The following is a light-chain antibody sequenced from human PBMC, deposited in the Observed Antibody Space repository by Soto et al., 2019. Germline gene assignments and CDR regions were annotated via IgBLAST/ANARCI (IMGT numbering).Light chain of an antibody. J-gene: IGKJ1*01. Sequence: EVVLTQSPVTLSLSPGERATLSCSASQTVTSNYLAWYQQRPGQAPRLLIYDASTRATGTPDRFSGSGSGTDFTLTINRLEPEDFAVYYCQRFGSSPRAFGQGTKVDIK. CDR2: DAS. CDR1: QTVTSNY. V-gene: IGKV3-20*01. CDR3: QRFGSSPRA.